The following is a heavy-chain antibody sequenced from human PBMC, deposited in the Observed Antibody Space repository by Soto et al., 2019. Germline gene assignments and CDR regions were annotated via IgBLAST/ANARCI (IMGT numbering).Heavy chain of an antibody. V-gene: IGHV4-39*01. CDR1: GGSISSSSYY. J-gene: IGHJ4*02. CDR3: TRRPQNRPFDY. CDR2: IFYSGTT. Sequence: PSETLSLTCTVSGGSISSSSYYWGWIRQPPGKGLEWIESIFYSGTTYYNPSLKNRVTISADTSKNQFSLKLSSATAADTAVYYCTRRPQNRPFDYWGRGILVT.